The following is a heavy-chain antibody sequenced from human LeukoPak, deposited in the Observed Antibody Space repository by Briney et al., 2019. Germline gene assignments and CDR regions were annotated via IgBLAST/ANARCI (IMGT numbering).Heavy chain of an antibody. J-gene: IGHJ3*02. Sequence: PSETLSLTCAVYSGTFSGYYWNWIRQPPGKGLEWIGEINHRGSTNYNPSLKSRVTISVDTSKNQVSLKLNSVTAADTAVYYCARGHIVVVVATTRSDAFDMWGQGTMVTVSS. V-gene: IGHV4-34*01. CDR3: ARGHIVVVVATTRSDAFDM. CDR2: INHRGST. D-gene: IGHD2-15*01. CDR1: SGTFSGYY.